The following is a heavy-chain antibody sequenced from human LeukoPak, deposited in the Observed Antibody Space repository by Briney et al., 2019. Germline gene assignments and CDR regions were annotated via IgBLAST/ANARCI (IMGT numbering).Heavy chain of an antibody. CDR3: AKEVSYDSSGYYAEDY. D-gene: IGHD3-22*01. CDR1: GFTFSSYA. Sequence: GGSLRLSCAASGFTFSSYAMSWVRQAPGKGLEWVSAISGSGGSTYYADSVKGRFTISRDNSKNTLYLQMNSLRAEDTAVYYCAKEVSYDSSGYYAEDYWGQGTLVTVSS. J-gene: IGHJ4*02. V-gene: IGHV3-23*01. CDR2: ISGSGGST.